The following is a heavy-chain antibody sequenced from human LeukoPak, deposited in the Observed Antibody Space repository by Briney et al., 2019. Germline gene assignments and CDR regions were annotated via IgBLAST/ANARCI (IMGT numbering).Heavy chain of an antibody. CDR2: ISGSGGRT. Sequence: GGSLRLPCAASGFTFSSYAMSWVRQAPGKGLEWVSAISGSGGRTYYADSVKGRFTISRDNSKNTLYLQMNSLRAEDTAVYYCARDPYYFDYWGQGTLVTVSS. V-gene: IGHV3-23*01. CDR3: ARDPYYFDY. J-gene: IGHJ4*02. CDR1: GFTFSSYA.